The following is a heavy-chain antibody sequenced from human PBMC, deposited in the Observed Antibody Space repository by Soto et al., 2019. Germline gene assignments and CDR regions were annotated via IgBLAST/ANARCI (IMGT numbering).Heavy chain of an antibody. J-gene: IGHJ5*02. V-gene: IGHV4-4*07. CDR3: ARDRDSAVAGTNYWFDP. Sequence: SETLSLTCTVSGGSISSYYWSWIRQPAGKGLEWIGRIYTSGSTNYNPSLKSRVTMSVDTSKNQFSLKLSSVTAADTAVYYCARDRDSAVAGTNYWFDPWGQGTLVTVPS. CDR1: GGSISSYY. D-gene: IGHD6-19*01. CDR2: IYTSGST.